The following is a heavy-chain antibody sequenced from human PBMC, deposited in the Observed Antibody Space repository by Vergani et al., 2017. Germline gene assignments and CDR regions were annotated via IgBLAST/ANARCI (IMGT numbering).Heavy chain of an antibody. V-gene: IGHV5-51*01. D-gene: IGHD3-22*01. Sequence: EVQLVQSGAEVKKPGESLKISCQISGYSFTNYWIGWVRQMPGKSLEWMGIIHPADSDTRYSPSFQGPVTISVDKSISTAYLHRSSLRASDSAMYYCARLYGRDSSGSKYFDYWGQGTLVTVSS. CDR2: IHPADSDT. CDR3: ARLYGRDSSGSKYFDY. J-gene: IGHJ4*02. CDR1: GYSFTNYW.